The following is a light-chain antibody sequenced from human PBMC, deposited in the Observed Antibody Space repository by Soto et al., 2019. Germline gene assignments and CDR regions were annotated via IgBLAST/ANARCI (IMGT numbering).Light chain of an antibody. CDR3: QHYNSYSEA. J-gene: IGKJ1*01. V-gene: IGKV1-5*03. Sequence: DIQMTQSPSTLSASVGDRVTITSRASQSISSWLAWYQQKPGKAPKLLIYKASSLESGVPSRFSGSGSGTEFTLTISSLQPDDFATYYCQHYNSYSEAFGQGTKV. CDR1: QSISSW. CDR2: KAS.